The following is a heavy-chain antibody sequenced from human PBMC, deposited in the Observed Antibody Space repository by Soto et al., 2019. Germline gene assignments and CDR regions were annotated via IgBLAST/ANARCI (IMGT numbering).Heavy chain of an antibody. J-gene: IGHJ4*02. CDR3: AAGGGGYSGYDLFVY. V-gene: IGHV1-58*01. D-gene: IGHD5-12*01. Sequence: QMQLVQSGPEVKKPGTSVKVSCKASGFTFTSSAVQWVRQARGQRLEWIGWIVVGSGNTNYAQKFQERVTITRDMSTSTANMELSSLRYEDTAVYDWAAGGGGYSGYDLFVYWGQGTLVTVSS. CDR1: GFTFTSSA. CDR2: IVVGSGNT.